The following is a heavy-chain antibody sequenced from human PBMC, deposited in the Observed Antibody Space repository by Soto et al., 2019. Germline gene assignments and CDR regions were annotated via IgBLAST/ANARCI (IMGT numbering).Heavy chain of an antibody. Sequence: SETLSLTCSVSGGSISTSSYYWGWIRQPPGRGLEFIGSIYYSGNTFYNPSLKSRVTIPVDTSKNQFSLKLSSVTAADTAVYYCARLPGGYDDYFDYWGQGTLVTVSS. CDR3: ARLPGGYDDYFDY. V-gene: IGHV4-39*01. D-gene: IGHD5-12*01. J-gene: IGHJ4*02. CDR1: GGSISTSSYY. CDR2: IYYSGNT.